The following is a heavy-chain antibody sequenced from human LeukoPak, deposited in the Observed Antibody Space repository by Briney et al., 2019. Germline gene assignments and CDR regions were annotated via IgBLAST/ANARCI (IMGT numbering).Heavy chain of an antibody. J-gene: IGHJ4*02. CDR2: INPSGGGT. CDR1: GYTFPSYY. CDR3: ARDHPDFDY. V-gene: IGHV1-46*01. Sequence: ASVKVSCKASGYTFPSYYMHWVRQAPGQGLEWMGIINPSGGGTSYAQKLQGRVTMTTDTSTSTAYMELRSLRSDDTAVYYCARDHPDFDYWGQGTLVTVSS.